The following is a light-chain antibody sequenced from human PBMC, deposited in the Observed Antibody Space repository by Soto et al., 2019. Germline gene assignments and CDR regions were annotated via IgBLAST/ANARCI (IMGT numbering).Light chain of an antibody. CDR1: QSVSSD. CDR3: QQYNNWPLT. CDR2: GAS. V-gene: IGKV3-15*01. J-gene: IGKJ4*01. Sequence: EIVMTQSPATLSVSPGERATLSCRASQSVSSDLAWYEQKPGQAPRLLIYGASTRATGIPARFSGSGSGTEFTLTISSLQSEDFAVYYCQQYNNWPLTFGGGKKVDIK.